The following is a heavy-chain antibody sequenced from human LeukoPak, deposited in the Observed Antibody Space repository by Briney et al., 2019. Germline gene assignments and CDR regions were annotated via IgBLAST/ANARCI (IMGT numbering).Heavy chain of an antibody. D-gene: IGHD3-9*01. CDR3: ARADTLTGYYFDY. J-gene: IGHJ4*02. CDR2: IYYSGST. CDR1: GDSISNFY. V-gene: IGHV4-59*01. Sequence: SETLSLTCTVSGDSISNFYWSWIRQPPGRGLEWIGYIYYSGSTNYNPSLKSRVTMSLDKSKIQFSQKMSSVTAADTAVYYCARADTLTGYYFDYWGQGTLVTVSS.